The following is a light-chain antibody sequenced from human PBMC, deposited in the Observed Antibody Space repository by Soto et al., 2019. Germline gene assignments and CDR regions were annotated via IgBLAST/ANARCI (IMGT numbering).Light chain of an antibody. V-gene: IGLV2-14*03. CDR2: HVT. J-gene: IGLJ1*01. Sequence: QSALTQPASVSGSPGQSITISCTGASSDIGHYDYVSWYQQHPGKAPKLMIYHVTYRPSGVSNRYSGSKSGNSASLTISGLQADDEADYYCCSLTTSHTYVFGSGTKVTVL. CDR3: CSLTTSHTYV. CDR1: SSDIGHYDY.